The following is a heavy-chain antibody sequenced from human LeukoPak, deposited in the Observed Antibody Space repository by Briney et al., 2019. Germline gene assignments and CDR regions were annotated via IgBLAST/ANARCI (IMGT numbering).Heavy chain of an antibody. Sequence: GGSLRLSCAASEFSSYVMAWVRQAPGKGLEWVSSISSSSSYIYYADSVKGRFTISRDNAKNSLYLQMNSLRAEDTAVYYCARDYDILTTYYYYGMDVWGQGTTVTVSS. CDR3: ARDYDILTTYYYYGMDV. V-gene: IGHV3-21*01. D-gene: IGHD3-9*01. CDR1: EFSSYV. CDR2: ISSSSSYI. J-gene: IGHJ6*02.